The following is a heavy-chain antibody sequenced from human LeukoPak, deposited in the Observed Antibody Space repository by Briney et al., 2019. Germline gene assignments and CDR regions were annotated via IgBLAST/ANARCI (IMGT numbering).Heavy chain of an antibody. CDR2: INHSGST. J-gene: IGHJ4*02. CDR3: AKTSSGYYGGGFDY. CDR1: GGSFSGYY. Sequence: PSETLSLTCAVYGGSFSGYYWSWIRQPPGKGLEWIGEINHSGSTNCNPSLESRVTISVDTSKNQFSLKLSSVTAADTAVYYCAKTSSGYYGGGFDYWGQGTLVTVSS. D-gene: IGHD3-22*01. V-gene: IGHV4-34*01.